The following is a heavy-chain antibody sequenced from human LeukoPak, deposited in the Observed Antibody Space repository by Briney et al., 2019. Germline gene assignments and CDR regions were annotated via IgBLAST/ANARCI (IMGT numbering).Heavy chain of an antibody. CDR1: GFTFSSYA. CDR3: AKDPPRWSTMIVVVTPD. J-gene: IGHJ4*02. D-gene: IGHD3-22*01. Sequence: RGSLRLSCAASGFTFSSYAMSWVRQAPGKGLEWVSAISGSGGSTYYADSVKGRFTISRDNSKNTLYLQMNSLRAEDTAVYYCAKDPPRWSTMIVVVTPDWGQGTLVTVSS. V-gene: IGHV3-23*01. CDR2: ISGSGGST.